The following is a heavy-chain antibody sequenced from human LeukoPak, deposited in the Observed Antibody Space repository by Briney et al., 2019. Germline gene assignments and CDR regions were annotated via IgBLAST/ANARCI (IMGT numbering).Heavy chain of an antibody. D-gene: IGHD3-16*02. CDR1: GFTFSSYW. V-gene: IGHV3-74*01. Sequence: GGSLRLSCAASGFTFSSYWMHWVRQAPGKGLVWVSRINSDGSSTSYADSVKGRFTISRDNAKNTLYLQMNSLRAEDTAVYYCARAYDYVWGSYPVIDYWGREPWSPSPQ. CDR2: INSDGSST. CDR3: ARAYDYVWGSYPVIDY. J-gene: IGHJ4*02.